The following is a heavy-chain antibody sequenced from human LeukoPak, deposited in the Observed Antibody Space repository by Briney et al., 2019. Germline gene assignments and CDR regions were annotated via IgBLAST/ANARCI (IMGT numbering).Heavy chain of an antibody. D-gene: IGHD5-24*01. V-gene: IGHV1-69*01. J-gene: IGHJ6*03. CDR3: AREKGLQFDYYYYMDV. Sequence: SVKVSCKASGGTFSSYAISWVRQAPGQGLEWMGGIIPIFGTANYAQKFQGRVTITADESTSTAYMELSSLRSEDTAVYYCAREKGLQFDYYYYMDVWGKGTTVTVSS. CDR2: IIPIFGTA. CDR1: GGTFSSYA.